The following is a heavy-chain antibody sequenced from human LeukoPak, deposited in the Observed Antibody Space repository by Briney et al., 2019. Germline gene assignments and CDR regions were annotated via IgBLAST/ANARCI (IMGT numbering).Heavy chain of an antibody. CDR1: NGSISSYY. Sequence: SETLSLTCTVSNGSISSYYWSWIRQPAGKGLEWIGRIHASGSTNYNPSLKSRVTMSVDTSKNQFSLKLSSVTAADTAVYYCARNNMVRTGIDYWGQGTLVTVSS. J-gene: IGHJ4*02. CDR3: ARNNMVRTGIDY. D-gene: IGHD3-10*01. CDR2: IHASGST. V-gene: IGHV4-4*07.